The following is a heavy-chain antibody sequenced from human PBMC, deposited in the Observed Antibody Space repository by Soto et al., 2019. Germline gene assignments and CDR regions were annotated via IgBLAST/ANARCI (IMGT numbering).Heavy chain of an antibody. V-gene: IGHV1-69*12. J-gene: IGHJ6*02. Sequence: QVQLVQSGAEVKKPGSSVKVSCKASGGTFSSYAISWVRQAPGQGLEWMGGIIPIFGTANYAQKFQGRGTITEVESTSTAYMELGSLWSEGTAVYYCAYCISTGGHYGMDVWGQGTTVTVSS. CDR1: GGTFSSYA. D-gene: IGHD2-2*01. CDR2: IIPIFGTA. CDR3: AYCISTGGHYGMDV.